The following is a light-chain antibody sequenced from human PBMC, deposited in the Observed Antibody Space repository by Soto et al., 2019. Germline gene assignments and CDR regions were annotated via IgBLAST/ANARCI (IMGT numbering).Light chain of an antibody. CDR2: DVS. J-gene: IGLJ2*01. CDR3: SSYVTTSAVT. CDR1: SSDIGHYDY. V-gene: IGLV2-14*01. Sequence: QSALTQPASVSGSPGQSITISCTGTSSDIGHYDYVSWYQQHPGKAPKLIIYDVSNRPSGVSTRFSGSKSGNTASLTISGLQAEDEANYYCSSYVTTSAVTFGGGTKVTVL.